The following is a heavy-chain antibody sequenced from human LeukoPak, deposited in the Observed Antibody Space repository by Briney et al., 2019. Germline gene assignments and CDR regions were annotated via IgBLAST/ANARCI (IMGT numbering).Heavy chain of an antibody. V-gene: IGHV3-53*04. J-gene: IGHJ4*02. CDR1: GFTFSSHG. CDR3: ARVDTVMAYYFDL. D-gene: IGHD5-18*01. Sequence: PGRSLRLSCAASGFTFSSHGMHWVRQAPGKGLEWVSTIYSGGTTYYADSVMGRFTISRHNSRNTLYLQMNSLRAEDTAVYYCARVDTVMAYYFDLWGQGTLVTVSS. CDR2: IYSGGTT.